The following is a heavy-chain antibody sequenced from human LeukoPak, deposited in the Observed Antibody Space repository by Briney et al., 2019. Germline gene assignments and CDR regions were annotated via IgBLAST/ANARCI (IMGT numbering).Heavy chain of an antibody. D-gene: IGHD3-10*01. V-gene: IGHV4-39*07. CDR3: ARVMYYYGSNWFDP. CDR2: IYYSGST. J-gene: IGHJ5*02. Sequence: SETLSLTCTVSGGSVSTPRFYWGWIRQPPGKGLEWIGSIYYSGSTYYNPSLKSRVTISVDTSKNQFSLKLSSVTAADTAVYYCARVMYYYGSNWFDPWGQGTLVTVSS. CDR1: GGSVSTPRFY.